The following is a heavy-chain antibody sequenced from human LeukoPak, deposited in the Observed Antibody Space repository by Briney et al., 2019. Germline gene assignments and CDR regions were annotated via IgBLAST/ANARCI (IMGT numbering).Heavy chain of an antibody. Sequence: GGSLRLSCAASGFTFSNNAMSWVRQAPGKGLEWVAVISYDGSNKYYADSVKGRFTISRDNSKNTLYLQMNSLRAEDTAVYYCARSRSSWYHWFDPWGQGTLVTVSS. CDR2: ISYDGSNK. V-gene: IGHV3-30-3*01. CDR3: ARSRSSWYHWFDP. D-gene: IGHD6-13*01. CDR1: GFTFSNNA. J-gene: IGHJ5*02.